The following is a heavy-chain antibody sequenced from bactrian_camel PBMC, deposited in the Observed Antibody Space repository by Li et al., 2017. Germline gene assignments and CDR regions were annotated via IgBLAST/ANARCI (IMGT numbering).Heavy chain of an antibody. J-gene: IGHJ6*01. Sequence: HVQLVESGGGSVQAGGSLRLSCAVSGFTSSGGCMGWFRQAPGKEREGVAVIYRDGARSYASSAKGRFTISKDNAKNTLYLQMTSLKPEDTAMYYCAAHTPSCTVFATNLFGYWGQGTQVTVS. D-gene: IGHD3*01. CDR2: IYRDGAR. CDR1: GFTSSGGC. V-gene: IGHV3S26*01. CDR3: AAHTPSCTVFATNLFGY.